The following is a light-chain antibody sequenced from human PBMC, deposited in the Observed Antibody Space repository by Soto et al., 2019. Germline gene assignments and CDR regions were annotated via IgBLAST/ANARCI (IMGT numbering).Light chain of an antibody. V-gene: IGKV1-39*01. J-gene: IGKJ1*01. CDR2: AAS. CDR1: QSTSSY. CDR3: QQYYSFPWT. Sequence: DIQMTQSPSSLSASVGDRVTITCRASQSTSSYLNWYQQKPGKAPKLLIYAASSLQSGVPSRFSGSGSGTDFTLTISCLQSEDFATYYCQQYYSFPWTFGQGAKGDIK.